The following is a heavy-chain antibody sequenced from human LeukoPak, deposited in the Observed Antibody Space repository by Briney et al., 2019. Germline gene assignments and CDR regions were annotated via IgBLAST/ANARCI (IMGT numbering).Heavy chain of an antibody. V-gene: IGHV3-20*04. CDR2: INGNGDMT. D-gene: IGHD6-13*01. CDR1: GFSFDDYG. Sequence: GGSLRLSCAASGFSFDDYGMTWVRQAPGKGLEWVAGINGNGDMTGYADSVKGRFTISRDNAKNSLYLQMNSLRAEDTAVYYCARDQGRGIAAAGTSYYGMDVWGQGTTVTVSS. CDR3: ARDQGRGIAAAGTSYYGMDV. J-gene: IGHJ6*02.